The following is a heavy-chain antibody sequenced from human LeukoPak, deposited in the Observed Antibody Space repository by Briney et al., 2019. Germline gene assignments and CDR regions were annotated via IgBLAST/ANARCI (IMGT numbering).Heavy chain of an antibody. D-gene: IGHD3-10*01. V-gene: IGHV3-66*02. CDR2: IYGDGTT. Sequence: GGSLRLSCAASGFTVSNDYMAWVRQAPGRGLEWVSLIYGDGTTFYTDSVKGRFTISRDNFKNTLYLQMSSLRPEDTALYYCARDRTGAQSWVALDPWGQGTLVTVSS. CDR3: ARDRTGAQSWVALDP. J-gene: IGHJ5*02. CDR1: GFTVSNDY.